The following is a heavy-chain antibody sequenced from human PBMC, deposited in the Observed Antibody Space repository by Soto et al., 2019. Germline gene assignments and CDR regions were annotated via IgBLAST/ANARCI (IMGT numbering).Heavy chain of an antibody. Sequence: GGSLRLSCAASGFTFDDYSMHWVRQAPGKGLEWVSGISWNSGSIGYADSVKGRFTISRDNAKNSLYLQMNSLRAEDTALYYCAKANIAAPTGAFDIWGQGTMVTVSS. J-gene: IGHJ3*02. V-gene: IGHV3-9*01. CDR1: GFTFDDYS. CDR3: AKANIAAPTGAFDI. CDR2: ISWNSGSI. D-gene: IGHD6-6*01.